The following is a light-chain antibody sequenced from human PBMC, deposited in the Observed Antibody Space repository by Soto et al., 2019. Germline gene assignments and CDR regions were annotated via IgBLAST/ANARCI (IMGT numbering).Light chain of an antibody. CDR1: QSVSSN. CDR3: QHYNNWPLIMYT. J-gene: IGKJ2*01. Sequence: EIVMTQSPATLSVSPGERATLSCRASQSVSSNLAWYQQKPGQAPRLLIYGASTRATGIPARFSGSGSGTEFTLTISSLQSEDFAVYYCQHYNNWPLIMYTFGQGTKLEIK. CDR2: GAS. V-gene: IGKV3-15*01.